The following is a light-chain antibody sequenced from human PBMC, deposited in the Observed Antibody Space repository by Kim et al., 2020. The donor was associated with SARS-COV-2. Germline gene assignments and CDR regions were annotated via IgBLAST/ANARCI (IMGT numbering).Light chain of an antibody. V-gene: IGKV1-39*01. CDR3: QQSYSTPYI. Sequence: SASVGDRVTITCRASRTISTYLNWYQHKPGKAPNLLIYGASSLQSGVPSRFSGSGSGTFFTLTISSLQPEDFGNYYCQQSYSTPYIFGPGTKVEI. J-gene: IGKJ2*01. CDR2: GAS. CDR1: RTISTY.